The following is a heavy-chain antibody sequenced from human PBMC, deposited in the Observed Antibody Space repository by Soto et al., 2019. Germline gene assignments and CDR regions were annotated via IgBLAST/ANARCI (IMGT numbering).Heavy chain of an antibody. CDR1: GFSFSSYS. CDR2: IWYDGSKK. CDR3: AREISGQPFDY. V-gene: IGHV3-33*01. D-gene: IGHD5-18*01. Sequence: GGSLRLSCAASGFSFSSYSMHWVRQAPGKGLEWVAVIWYDGSKKFYVDSVKGRFTISRDNSKNTLYLQMNSLRADDTAVYYCAREISGQPFDYWGQGTLVTVSS. J-gene: IGHJ4*02.